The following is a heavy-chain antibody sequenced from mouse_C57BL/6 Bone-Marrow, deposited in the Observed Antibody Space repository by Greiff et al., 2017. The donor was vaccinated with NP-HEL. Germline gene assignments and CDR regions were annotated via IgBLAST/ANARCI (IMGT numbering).Heavy chain of an antibody. V-gene: IGHV5-12*01. Sequence: EVQLVESGGGLVQPGGSLKLSCAASGFTFSDYYMYWVRQTPEKRLEWVAYISNGGGSTYYPDTVKGRFTISRDNAKNTLYLQMSRLKSEDTAMYYCARHGYYDYDGAWFAYWGQGTLVTVSA. D-gene: IGHD2-4*01. CDR1: GFTFSDYY. CDR2: ISNGGGST. CDR3: ARHGYYDYDGAWFAY. J-gene: IGHJ3*01.